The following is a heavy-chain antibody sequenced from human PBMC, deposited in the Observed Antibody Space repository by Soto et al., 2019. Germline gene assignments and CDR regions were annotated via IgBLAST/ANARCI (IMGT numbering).Heavy chain of an antibody. D-gene: IGHD3-22*01. V-gene: IGHV3-21*01. CDR1: GLTINTYS. CDR3: ARDLYYYASSGCNY. Sequence: EVQLEESGGGLVKPGGSLRLSCVASGLTINTYSMMWVRQAPGKGLEWVSSISSSSSYIYYADSMKGPFTISRDNDKNSLYLQMHSLRAEDTAVYYCARDLYYYASSGCNYWGQGTLVTVSS. CDR2: ISSSSSYI. J-gene: IGHJ4*02.